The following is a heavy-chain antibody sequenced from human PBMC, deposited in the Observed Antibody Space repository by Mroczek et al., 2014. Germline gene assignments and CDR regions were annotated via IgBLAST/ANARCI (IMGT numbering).Heavy chain of an antibody. D-gene: IGHD2-2*02. Sequence: QVQLQESGPGLVKPSQTLSLTCTVSGGSISSGSYYWSWIRQPAGKGLEWIGRIYTSGSTNYNPSLKSRVTMSVDTSKNQFSLKLSSVTAADTAVYYCARAVSGSDIVVVPAAIRGDAFDIWGQGTMVTVSS. CDR3: ARAVSGSDIVVVPAAIRGDAFDI. V-gene: IGHV4-61*02. J-gene: IGHJ3*02. CDR1: GGSISSGSYY. CDR2: IYTSGST.